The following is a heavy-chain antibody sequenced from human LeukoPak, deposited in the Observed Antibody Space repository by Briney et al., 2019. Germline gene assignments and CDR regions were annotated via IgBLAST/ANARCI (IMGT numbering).Heavy chain of an antibody. D-gene: IGHD3-16*01. Sequence: ASVKVSCKVSGHTLPELSIHWVRQAPGRGLEWMGGFDPENGETVSARRLQGRLTMTEDTSSDTAYMELSSLTSEDTAVYYCAASGGYDYWGQGTLITVSS. CDR1: GHTLPELS. CDR3: AASGGYDY. V-gene: IGHV1-24*01. J-gene: IGHJ4*02. CDR2: FDPENGET.